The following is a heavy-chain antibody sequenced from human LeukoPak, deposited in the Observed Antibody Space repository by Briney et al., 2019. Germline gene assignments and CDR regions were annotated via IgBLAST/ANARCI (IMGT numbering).Heavy chain of an antibody. D-gene: IGHD4/OR15-4a*01. Sequence: GGSLRLSCAASGFTFSSYGMHWVRQAPGKGLEWVAAISYDGSNKFYADSVKGRFTISRDNAKNSLYLQMNSLRAEDTAVYYCARLDSGPKYYGMDVWGQGTTVTVSS. CDR2: ISYDGSNK. V-gene: IGHV3-30*03. J-gene: IGHJ6*02. CDR1: GFTFSSYG. CDR3: ARLDSGPKYYGMDV.